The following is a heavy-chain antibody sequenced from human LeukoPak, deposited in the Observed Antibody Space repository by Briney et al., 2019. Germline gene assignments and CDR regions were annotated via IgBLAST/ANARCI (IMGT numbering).Heavy chain of an antibody. V-gene: IGHV1-3*01. Sequence: ASVKVSCKTSGYGFMNYAVQWVRQAPGERLEWMGWVNAGNGDTRYSPEFQGRVTIARDTSASTVYMELSSLTSADTATYYCARGRWAGTTRAYYLDFWGQGTLVTVSS. CDR2: VNAGNGDT. J-gene: IGHJ4*02. CDR3: ARGRWAGTTRAYYLDF. D-gene: IGHD1-7*01. CDR1: GYGFMNYA.